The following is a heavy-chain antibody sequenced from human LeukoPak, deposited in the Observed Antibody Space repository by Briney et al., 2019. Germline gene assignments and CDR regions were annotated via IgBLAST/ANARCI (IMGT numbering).Heavy chain of an antibody. J-gene: IGHJ3*02. Sequence: GGSLRLSCAASGFTFSDYSMNWVRQAPGKGLEWVSSISSSSIYIYYADSVKGRFTISRDNAENSLYLQMSSLRAEDTAVYYCARITYYYDSSPRGAFDIWGQGTMVTVSS. CDR2: ISSSSIYI. D-gene: IGHD3-22*01. CDR3: ARITYYYDSSPRGAFDI. CDR1: GFTFSDYS. V-gene: IGHV3-21*01.